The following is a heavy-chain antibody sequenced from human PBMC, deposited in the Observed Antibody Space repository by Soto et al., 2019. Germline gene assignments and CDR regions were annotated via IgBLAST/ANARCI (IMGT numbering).Heavy chain of an antibody. CDR1: GGSISSGGYY. D-gene: IGHD5-12*01. CDR2: IYYSGST. CDR3: ARDRWISTDYYGMDV. V-gene: IGHV4-31*03. J-gene: IGHJ6*02. Sequence: SETLSLTCTVSGGSISSGGYYWSWIRQHPGKGLEWIGYIYYSGSTYYNPSLKSRVTISVDTSKNQFSLKLSSVTAADTAVYYCARDRWISTDYYGMDVWGQGTTVTVSS.